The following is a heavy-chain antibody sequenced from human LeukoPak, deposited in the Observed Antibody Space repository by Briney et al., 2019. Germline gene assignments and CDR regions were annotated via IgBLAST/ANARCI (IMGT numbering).Heavy chain of an antibody. CDR1: GGSSSGYY. J-gene: IGHJ3*02. CDR3: ARHLGVAYCGGDCYPVAFDI. Sequence: PSATLSLTCAVYGGSSSGYYWSRIRQPPGKGLEWIGEIHHSGSTNYNPSLKSRVTISVDTSKNQFSLKLSSVTAADTAVYYCARHLGVAYCGGDCYPVAFDIWGQGTMVTVST. CDR2: IHHSGST. V-gene: IGHV4-34*01. D-gene: IGHD2-21*02.